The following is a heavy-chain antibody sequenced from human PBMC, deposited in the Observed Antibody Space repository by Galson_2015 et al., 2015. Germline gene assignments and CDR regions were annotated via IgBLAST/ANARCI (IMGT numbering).Heavy chain of an antibody. D-gene: IGHD1-26*01. CDR1: GFTFSSYA. V-gene: IGHV3-30-3*01. Sequence: SLRLSCAGSGFTFSSYAMHWVRQAPGKGLEWVAVISYDGSNKYYADSVKGRFTISRDNSKNTLYVQMNSLRAEDTAVYYCARGRGWETLRKSPFDYWGQGTLVTVSS. CDR2: ISYDGSNK. J-gene: IGHJ4*02. CDR3: ARGRGWETLRKSPFDY.